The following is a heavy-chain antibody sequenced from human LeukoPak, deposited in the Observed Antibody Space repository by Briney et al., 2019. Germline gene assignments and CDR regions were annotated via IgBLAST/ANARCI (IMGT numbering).Heavy chain of an antibody. CDR1: GFSLSTRGVG. V-gene: IGHV2-5*02. Sequence: SGPTLVNPTQTLTLTCTFSGFSLSTRGVGVGWIRQPPGKALEWLTLIYWDDDKRYSPSLKSRLTITKDTSKNQVVLTMTSMDPVDTATYYCALSSAYYYYMDVWGKGTTVTVSS. D-gene: IGHD6-25*01. J-gene: IGHJ6*03. CDR2: IYWDDDK. CDR3: ALSSAYYYYMDV.